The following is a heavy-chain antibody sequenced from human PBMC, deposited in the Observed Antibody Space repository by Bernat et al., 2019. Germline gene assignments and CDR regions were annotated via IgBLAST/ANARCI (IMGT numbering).Heavy chain of an antibody. J-gene: IGHJ4*02. D-gene: IGHD3-3*01. CDR3: AKVQERFLEWLPIDY. V-gene: IGHV3-23*01. CDR1: GFTFSSYA. CDR2: ISGSGGST. Sequence: EVQLLESGGGLVQPGGSLRLSCAASGFTFSSYALSWVRQAPGKGLEWVSAISGSGGSTYYADSVKGRFTISRDNSKNTLYLQMNSLRAEDTAVYYCAKVQERFLEWLPIDYWGQGTLVTVSS.